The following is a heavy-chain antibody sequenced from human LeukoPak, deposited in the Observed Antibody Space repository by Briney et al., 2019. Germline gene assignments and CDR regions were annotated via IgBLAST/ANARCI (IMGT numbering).Heavy chain of an antibody. Sequence: PGGPLRLSCAASGFTVSSNYMSWLRQAPEKGLEWVSVIYSGGSTFQPDSEKARFTISRHNSKNTLYLKMNSLRAEDTAVYSCARDFLRFLECETGSLSTWGNGTTVTVTS. D-gene: IGHD3-3*01. J-gene: IGHJ6*04. CDR2: IYSGGST. CDR1: GFTVSSNY. CDR3: ARDFLRFLECETGSLST. V-gene: IGHV3-53*01.